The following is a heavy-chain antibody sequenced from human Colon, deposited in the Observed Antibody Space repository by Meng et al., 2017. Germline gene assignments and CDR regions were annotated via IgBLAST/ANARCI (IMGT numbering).Heavy chain of an antibody. CDR2: IYTSGST. V-gene: IGHV4-61*09. CDR1: GGSISRGSYY. CDR3: VRDTLDDYAFDYFDS. D-gene: IGHD3-16*01. Sequence: SETLSLTCTVSGGSISRGSYYWTWIRQSAGKGLEWIGHIYTSGSTNYNPSLKSRVTISADRSKNQFSLNLSSATAADTAVYYCVRDTLDDYAFDYFDSWGQGRLVTGYS. J-gene: IGHJ4*02.